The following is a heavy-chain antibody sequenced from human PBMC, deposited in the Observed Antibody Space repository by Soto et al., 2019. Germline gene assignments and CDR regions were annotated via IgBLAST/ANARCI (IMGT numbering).Heavy chain of an antibody. V-gene: IGHV3-23*01. CDR3: AKGSIAYSASVDH. CDR1: GFSVNAYA. D-gene: IGHD5-12*01. CDR2: ISARGGSS. Sequence: EVQLLESGGGLVQPGGSLRLACAASGFSVNAYAMVWVRQAPGKGLEWVSVISARGGSSYFADSGKGRSTIPRDNSKNVLSLEMNNLRAVDTATYFFAKGSIAYSASVDHWGLGTLVLVSS. J-gene: IGHJ4*02.